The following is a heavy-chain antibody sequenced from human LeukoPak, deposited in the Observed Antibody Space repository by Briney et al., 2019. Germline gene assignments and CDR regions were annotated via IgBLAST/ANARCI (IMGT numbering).Heavy chain of an antibody. CDR1: GLTLSSYA. CDR2: ISHDGSTK. CDR3: ASSGDSSSWFYFDY. J-gene: IGHJ4*02. V-gene: IGHV3-30*16. Sequence: GGSLRLSCAASGLTLSSYAMHRVRQAPGKGLEWVTLISHDGSTKYIADSVKGRFTISRDNSKNTLYLQMNGLRVDDTAVYFCASSGDSSSWFYFDYWGQGTLVTVSS. D-gene: IGHD6-13*01.